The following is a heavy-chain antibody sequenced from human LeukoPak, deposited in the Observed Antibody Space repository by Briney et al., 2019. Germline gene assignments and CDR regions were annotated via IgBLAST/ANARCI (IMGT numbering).Heavy chain of an antibody. CDR2: ISSSSSTI. D-gene: IGHD6-13*01. CDR3: ARETLYSSSWYIPQRWLVPGVFDY. V-gene: IGHV3-48*01. Sequence: GGSLRLSCAASGFTFSSYSMNWVRQAPGKGLEWVSYISSSSSTIYYADSVKGRFTISRDNAKNSLYLQMNSLRAEDTAVYYCARETLYSSSWYIPQRWLVPGVFDYWGQGTLVTVSS. J-gene: IGHJ4*02. CDR1: GFTFSSYS.